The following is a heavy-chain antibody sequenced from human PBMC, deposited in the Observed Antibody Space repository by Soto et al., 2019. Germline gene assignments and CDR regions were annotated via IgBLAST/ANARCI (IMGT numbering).Heavy chain of an antibody. J-gene: IGHJ1*01. V-gene: IGHV1-69*06. CDR3: ARVGSRDAYNYVLDQ. CDR1: GRIFSSFP. Sequence: QVQVVQSGAEVKKPGSSGKISCKASGRIFSSFPTSWVRQVPGQGLEWMGGVISASGSVTYAPKFQGRVTMTAVNSAGIGYMELTSLTSEDTAIYYCARVGSRDAYNYVLDQWGPGTMVTVSS. D-gene: IGHD5-18*01. CDR2: VISASGSV.